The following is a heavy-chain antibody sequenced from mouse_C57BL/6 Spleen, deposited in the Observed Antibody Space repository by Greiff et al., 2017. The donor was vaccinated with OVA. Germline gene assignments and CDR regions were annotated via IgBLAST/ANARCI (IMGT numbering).Heavy chain of an antibody. V-gene: IGHV3-6*01. CDR3: ARKAPNGAY. D-gene: IGHD4-1*01. CDR1: GYSITSGYY. CDR2: ISYDGSN. Sequence: DVQLQESGPGLVKPSQSLSLTCSVTGYSITSGYYWNWIRQFPGNKLEWMGYISYDGSNNYNPSLKNRISITRDTSKNQFFLKLNSVTTEDTATYYCARKAPNGAYWGQGTLVTVSA. J-gene: IGHJ3*01.